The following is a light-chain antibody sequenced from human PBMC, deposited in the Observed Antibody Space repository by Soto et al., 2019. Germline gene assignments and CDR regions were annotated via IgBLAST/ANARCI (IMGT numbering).Light chain of an antibody. CDR1: QSVSSSY. Sequence: EIVLTQSPGTLSLSPGERATLSCRASQSVSSSYLAWYQQKPGQAPRLLIYGASSSATGIPDRFSGSGSGTDFNLTISRLEPEDFAVYYCQQYGSSPLTFGGGTKVEIK. CDR3: QQYGSSPLT. CDR2: GAS. V-gene: IGKV3-20*01. J-gene: IGKJ4*01.